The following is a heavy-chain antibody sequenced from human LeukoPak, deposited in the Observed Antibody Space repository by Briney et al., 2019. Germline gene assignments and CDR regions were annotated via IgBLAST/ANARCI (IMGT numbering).Heavy chain of an antibody. J-gene: IGHJ6*02. Sequence: GGSLRLSCAASGFTFSNYGMHWVRQAPGKGLEWVAATWYDGSNKYYADSVKGRFTISRDNSKNTLYLQMNSLRAEDTAVYFCARGGHCTTTSCSNYDGMDVWGQGTTLTVSS. CDR2: TWYDGSNK. CDR1: GFTFSNYG. D-gene: IGHD2-2*01. V-gene: IGHV3-33*01. CDR3: ARGGHCTTTSCSNYDGMDV.